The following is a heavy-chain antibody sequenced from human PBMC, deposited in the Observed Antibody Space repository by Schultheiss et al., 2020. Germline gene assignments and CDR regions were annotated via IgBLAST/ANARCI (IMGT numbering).Heavy chain of an antibody. CDR1: GFTVSSNY. Sequence: SCAASGFTVSSNYMSWVRQAPGKGLEWVSVIYSGGSTYYADSGKGRFTISRDNAKNTLYLQMNRLRAEDTAVYYWARAPLYGDYRNYYYGMDVWGQGTTVTVSS. J-gene: IGHJ6*02. CDR2: IYSGGST. D-gene: IGHD4-17*01. CDR3: ARAPLYGDYRNYYYGMDV. V-gene: IGHV3-66*02.